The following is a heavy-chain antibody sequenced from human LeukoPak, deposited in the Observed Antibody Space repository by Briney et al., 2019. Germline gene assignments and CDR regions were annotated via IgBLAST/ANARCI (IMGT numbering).Heavy chain of an antibody. D-gene: IGHD1-26*01. J-gene: IGHJ4*02. V-gene: IGHV3-23*01. CDR1: GFTFTAYA. CDR2: ITGSGAAT. Sequence: GGSLRLSCAASGFTFTAYAMRWVRQAPGKGLEWVSSITGSGAATRYADSVKGRFTISRDNSKNTLYLQMSNLRVDDTAIYYCAKRGTYSEVDSWGKGSLATVSS. CDR3: AKRGTYSEVDS.